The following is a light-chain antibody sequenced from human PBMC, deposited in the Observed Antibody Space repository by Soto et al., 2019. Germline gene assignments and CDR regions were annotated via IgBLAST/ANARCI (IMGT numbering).Light chain of an antibody. CDR3: QTWGTGIVV. J-gene: IGLJ2*01. Sequence: QPVLTQSPSASASLGASVKLTCTLSSGHSNYAIAWHQQQPEKGPRYLMKLNSDGSHSKGDGIPDRFSGSSSGAERYLTISSLQSEDEADYYCQTWGTGIVVFGGGTKLT. V-gene: IGLV4-69*01. CDR1: SGHSNYA. CDR2: LNSDGSH.